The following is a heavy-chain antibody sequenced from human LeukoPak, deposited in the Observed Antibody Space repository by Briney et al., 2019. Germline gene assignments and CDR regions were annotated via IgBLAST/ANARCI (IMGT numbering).Heavy chain of an antibody. V-gene: IGHV1-2*04. CDR3: AKNPRYYYDSSGQGLSRAFDI. CDR1: GYTFTSYG. J-gene: IGHJ3*02. Sequence: ASVKVSCKASGYTFTSYGISWVRQAPGQGLEWMGWINPNSDGTNYAQKFQDWVTMTRDTSISTAYMELSRLRAEDTAVYYCAKNPRYYYDSSGQGLSRAFDIWGQGTMVTVSS. D-gene: IGHD3-22*01. CDR2: INPNSDGT.